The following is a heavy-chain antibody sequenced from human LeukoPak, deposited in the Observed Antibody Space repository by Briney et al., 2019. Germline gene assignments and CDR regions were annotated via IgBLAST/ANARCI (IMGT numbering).Heavy chain of an antibody. CDR3: ASPPLSSAMYYAH. J-gene: IGHJ4*02. CDR2: IKPRDGAT. V-gene: IGHV1-2*02. CDR1: GYNFTGHY. D-gene: IGHD2-8*01. Sequence: ASVKVSCKASGYNFTGHYMHWVRQAPGQGLEWMGWIKPRDGATNYAQNFQGRVTMTRDTSISTAYMELRNLRSDDTAVYYCASPPLSSAMYYAHWGQGTLSPSP.